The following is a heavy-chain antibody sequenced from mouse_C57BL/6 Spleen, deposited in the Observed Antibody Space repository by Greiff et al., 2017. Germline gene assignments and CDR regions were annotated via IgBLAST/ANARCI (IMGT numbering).Heavy chain of an antibody. V-gene: IGHV1-74*01. Sequence: QVQLQQPGAELVKPGASVKVSCTASGYTFTSYWMHWVKQRPGQGLEWIGRIHPSDSDTNYNQKFKGKATLTVDKSSSTAYLQLSSLTSEDSAVYDGVIERKREEYYDAMDYWGQGTSVTVSA. J-gene: IGHJ4*01. CDR3: VIERKREEYYDAMDY. CDR1: GYTFTSYW. CDR2: IHPSDSDT.